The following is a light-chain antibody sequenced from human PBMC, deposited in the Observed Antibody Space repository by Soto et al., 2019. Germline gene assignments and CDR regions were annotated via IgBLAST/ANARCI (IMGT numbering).Light chain of an antibody. CDR1: QSVSSSY. Sequence: EIVLTQSPGTLSLSPGERATLSCRASQSVSSSYLAWYQQKPGQAPRLLIYGASSRATGIPDRVSGSGSGTDFTLTISRLEPEDFAVYYCQQYGSSPPGMYTFGQGTKLEIK. CDR3: QQYGSSPPGMYT. J-gene: IGKJ2*01. CDR2: GAS. V-gene: IGKV3-20*01.